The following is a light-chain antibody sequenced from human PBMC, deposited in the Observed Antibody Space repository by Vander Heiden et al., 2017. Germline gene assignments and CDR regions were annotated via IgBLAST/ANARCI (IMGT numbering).Light chain of an antibody. Sequence: ELVLTQSPATLSLSPGERATLSCRASQSVSSSLAWYQQKPGQAPRLLIYDVSNRATGIPARFSGSGSGTDFSLTISSLEPEDFAVYYCQQRSNWPITFGQGTLVEIK. CDR2: DVS. J-gene: IGKJ5*01. CDR1: QSVSSS. CDR3: QQRSNWPIT. V-gene: IGKV3-11*01.